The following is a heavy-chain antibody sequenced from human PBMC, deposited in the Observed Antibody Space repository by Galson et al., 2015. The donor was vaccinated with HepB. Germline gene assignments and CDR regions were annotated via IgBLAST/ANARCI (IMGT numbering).Heavy chain of an antibody. V-gene: IGHV1-24*01. CDR3: VGSGDFHAFYL. CDR1: GSTLNELS. D-gene: IGHD3-10*01. CDR2: FDPEEGET. Sequence: SVKVSCKVSGSTLNELSIHWVRRAPGKGLEWVGGFDPEEGETIYAQKFQDTLTMTEDTSTDTVYMELTSLTSEDTAIYFCVGSGDFHAFYLWGQGTMVTVSS. J-gene: IGHJ3*01.